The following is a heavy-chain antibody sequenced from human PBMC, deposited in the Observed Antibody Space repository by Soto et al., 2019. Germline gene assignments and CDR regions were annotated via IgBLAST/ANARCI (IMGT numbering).Heavy chain of an antibody. CDR1: GFTFSSYA. D-gene: IGHD3-22*01. CDR2: ISSSGVNT. J-gene: IGHJ4*02. Sequence: PGGSLRLSCVASGFTFSSYAMSWVRQAPGKGLEWVSAISSSGVNTYNADSVKGRFTISRDNSKKMLYLQMNSLRVEDTAVYYCAKGGYYFDSSGYFDYWGLGTLVTVSS. CDR3: AKGGYYFDSSGYFDY. V-gene: IGHV3-23*01.